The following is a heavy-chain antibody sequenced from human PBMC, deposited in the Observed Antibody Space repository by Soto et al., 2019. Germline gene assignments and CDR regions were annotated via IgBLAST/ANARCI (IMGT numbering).Heavy chain of an antibody. V-gene: IGHV1-3*01. J-gene: IGHJ3*02. CDR3: ARDSLSDIVVVVAATPRYAFDI. Sequence: SVKVSCKASGYTFTSYAMHWVRQAPVQRLEWMGWINAGNGNTKYSQKFQGRVTITRDTSASTAYMELSSLRSEDTAVYYCARDSLSDIVVVVAATPRYAFDIWGQGTMVTVSS. CDR2: INAGNGNT. CDR1: GYTFTSYA. D-gene: IGHD2-15*01.